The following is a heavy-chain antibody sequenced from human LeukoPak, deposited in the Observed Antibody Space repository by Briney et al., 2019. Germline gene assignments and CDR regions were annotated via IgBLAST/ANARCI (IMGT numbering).Heavy chain of an antibody. CDR2: IYPGDSDT. CDR1: GYSFTSYW. CDR3: ARQVGDYYDSSGYSLD. J-gene: IGHJ4*02. V-gene: IGHV5-51*01. D-gene: IGHD3-22*01. Sequence: GESLKISCKGSGYSFTSYWIGWVRQMPGKGVEWMGIIYPGDSDTRYSPSFQGQVTISADKSISTAYLQWSSLKASDTAMYYCARQVGDYYDSSGYSLDWGQGTLVTVSS.